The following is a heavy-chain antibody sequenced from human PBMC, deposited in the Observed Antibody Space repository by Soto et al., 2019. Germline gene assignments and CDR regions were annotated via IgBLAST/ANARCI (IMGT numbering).Heavy chain of an antibody. D-gene: IGHD5-18*01. J-gene: IGHJ4*02. CDR2: ITGNGFHT. Sequence: SGGSLRLSCTASGFAFGDFFMTWIRQAPGKGLEWVSYITGNGFHTSYADSVKGRFTISRDNAKNSLFLQMNSLGAEDTAVYFCVRSGYGTSSHFDYWGQGTLVPVSS. V-gene: IGHV3-11*06. CDR3: VRSGYGTSSHFDY. CDR1: GFAFGDFF.